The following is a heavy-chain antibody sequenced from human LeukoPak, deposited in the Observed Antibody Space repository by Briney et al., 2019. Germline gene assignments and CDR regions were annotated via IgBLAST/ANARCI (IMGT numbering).Heavy chain of an antibody. D-gene: IGHD2-21*02. CDR2: IIPIFGTA. Sequence: SVKVSCKASGGTFSSYAISWVRQAPGQGLEWMGRIIPIFGTANYAQKFQGRVTVTTDESTSTAYMELSSLRSEDTAVYYCARSVLVTAILNYWGQGTLVTVSS. CDR3: ARSVLVTAILNY. V-gene: IGHV1-69*05. CDR1: GGTFSSYA. J-gene: IGHJ4*02.